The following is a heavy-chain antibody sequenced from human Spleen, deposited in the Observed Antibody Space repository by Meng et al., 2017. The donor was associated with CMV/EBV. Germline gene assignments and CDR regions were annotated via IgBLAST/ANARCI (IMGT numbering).Heavy chain of an antibody. CDR3: ARRRGYCSSTSCRYWYFDL. CDR1: SFRGYY. Sequence: SFRGYYWRWIRQPPGKGLEWIGEINHSGSTNYNPSLKSRVTISVDTSKNQFSLKLSSVTAADTAVYYCARRRGYCSSTSCRYWYFDLWGRGTLVTVSS. CDR2: INHSGST. D-gene: IGHD2-2*01. V-gene: IGHV4-34*01. J-gene: IGHJ2*01.